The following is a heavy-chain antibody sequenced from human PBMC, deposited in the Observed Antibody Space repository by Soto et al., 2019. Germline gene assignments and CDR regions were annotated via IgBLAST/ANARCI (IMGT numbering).Heavy chain of an antibody. V-gene: IGHV1-69*01. Sequence: QVQLVQSGAEVKKPGSSVKVSCKASGGTFSSYAISWVRQAPGQGLEWMGGLIPISDTTNYAQKFQGRVTSTADEYTSTAYMELSSLRSEDTAVYYCARSQGSSTSLEIYYYYYYGMEVWGQGTTVTVSS. D-gene: IGHD2-2*01. CDR2: LIPISDTT. CDR1: GGTFSSYA. J-gene: IGHJ6*02. CDR3: ARSQGSSTSLEIYYYYYYGMEV.